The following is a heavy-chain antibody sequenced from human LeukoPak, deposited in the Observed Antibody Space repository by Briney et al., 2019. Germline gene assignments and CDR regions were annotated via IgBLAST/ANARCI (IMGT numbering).Heavy chain of an antibody. CDR1: GFTYSSYE. CDR2: ISSSGSTI. V-gene: IGHV3-48*03. Sequence: PGGSLRLSCAASGFTYSSYEMNWVRQAPGKGLEWVSYISSSGSTIYYADSVKGRFTISRDNAKNSLYLQMNSLRAEDTAVYYCARTLSAGGYWGQGTLVTVSS. J-gene: IGHJ4*02. D-gene: IGHD3-16*01. CDR3: ARTLSAGGY.